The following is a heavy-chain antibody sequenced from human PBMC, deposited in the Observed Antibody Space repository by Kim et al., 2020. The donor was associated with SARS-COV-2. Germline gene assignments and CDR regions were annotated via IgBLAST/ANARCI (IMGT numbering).Heavy chain of an antibody. D-gene: IGHD6-19*01. V-gene: IGHV4-34*01. J-gene: IGHJ1*01. CDR2: INHSGST. CDR3: ARRRSAVAGSNFQH. Sequence: SETLSLTCAVYGGSFSGYYWSWIRQPPGKGLEWIGEINHSGSTNYNPSLKSRVTISVDTSKNQFSLKLSSVTAADTAVYYCARRRSAVAGSNFQHWGQGTLVTVSS. CDR1: GGSFSGYY.